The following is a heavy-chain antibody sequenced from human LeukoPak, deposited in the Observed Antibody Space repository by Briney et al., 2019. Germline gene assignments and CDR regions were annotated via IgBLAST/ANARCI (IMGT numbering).Heavy chain of an antibody. J-gene: IGHJ6*02. Sequence: GGSLRLSCAASGFTFSSYSMNWVRQAPGKGLEWVSSISSSSSYIYYADSVKGRFTISRDNAKNSLYLQMNSLRAEDTAVYYCARGGYGDQAYYYYGMDVWGQGTTVTVSS. D-gene: IGHD4-17*01. CDR1: GFTFSSYS. CDR3: ARGGYGDQAYYYYGMDV. CDR2: ISSSSSYI. V-gene: IGHV3-21*01.